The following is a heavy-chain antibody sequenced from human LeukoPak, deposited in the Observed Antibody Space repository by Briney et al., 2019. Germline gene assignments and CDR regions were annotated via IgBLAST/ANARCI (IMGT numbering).Heavy chain of an antibody. CDR1: GGSFSGYY. V-gene: IGHV4-34*01. CDR2: IYHSGST. CDR3: ARAIYAYDSSGYYYVTVYYYYMDV. J-gene: IGHJ6*03. D-gene: IGHD3-22*01. Sequence: PSETLSLTCAVYGGSFSGYYWSWIRQPPGKGLEWIGSIYHSGSTYYNPSLRSRVTISVDTSKNQFSLKLSSVTAADTAVYYCARAIYAYDSSGYYYVTVYYYYMDVWGKGTTVTVSS.